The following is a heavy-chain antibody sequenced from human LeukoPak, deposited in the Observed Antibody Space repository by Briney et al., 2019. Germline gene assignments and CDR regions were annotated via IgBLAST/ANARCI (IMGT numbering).Heavy chain of an antibody. J-gene: IGHJ4*02. V-gene: IGHV3-23*01. Sequence: QPGGSLRLSCAASGFTFSHHGMNWVRQAPGKGLEWVSGVGPSGARTYYADSVKGRFTVSRDNSKNTLYLQMNTLRAEDTAVYYCARAGNIRFDYWGQGTLVTVSS. CDR2: VGPSGART. D-gene: IGHD2/OR15-2a*01. CDR1: GFTFSHHG. CDR3: ARAGNIRFDY.